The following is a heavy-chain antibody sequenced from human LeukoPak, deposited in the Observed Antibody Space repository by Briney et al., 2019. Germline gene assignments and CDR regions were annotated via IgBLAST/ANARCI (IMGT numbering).Heavy chain of an antibody. CDR1: GFTFSSYR. CDR3: AKGNYYGSGSRGDWFDP. Sequence: GGSLRLSCAASGFTFSSYRMNWVRQAPGRGLEWVSSISSSSSYIYYADSVKGRFTISRDNAKNSQYLQMNSLRAEDTAVYYCAKGNYYGSGSRGDWFDPWGQGTLVTVSS. J-gene: IGHJ5*02. V-gene: IGHV3-21*01. CDR2: ISSSSSYI. D-gene: IGHD3-10*01.